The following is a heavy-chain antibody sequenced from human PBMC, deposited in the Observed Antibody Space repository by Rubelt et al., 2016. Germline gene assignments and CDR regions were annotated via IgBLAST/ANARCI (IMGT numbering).Heavy chain of an antibody. CDR1: GYTFTELS. D-gene: IGHD6-19*01. CDR2: FDPEDGET. V-gene: IGHV1-24*01. J-gene: IGHJ4*02. CDR3: ATGQYSSGCDY. Sequence: QVQLVQSGAEVKKPGASVKVSCKVSGYTFTELSMHWVRQAPGKGLEWMGGFDPEDGETIYAQRFQGRGTMTEDTSTATAYMELSSLRSEDTAVYHCATGQYSSGCDYWGQGTLVTVSS.